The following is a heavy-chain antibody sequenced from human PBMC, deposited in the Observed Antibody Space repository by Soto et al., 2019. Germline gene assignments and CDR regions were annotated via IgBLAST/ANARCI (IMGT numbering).Heavy chain of an antibody. CDR1: GGSISGYY. Sequence: PSETLSLTCTVSGGSISGYYWSWIRQPPGKGLEWIGYIYYSGSTNYNPSLKSRVTISVDTSKNQFSLKLRSVTAADTAVYYCANYPTTVTSDYWGQGTLVTVSS. V-gene: IGHV4-59*01. D-gene: IGHD4-17*01. CDR3: ANYPTTVTSDY. CDR2: IYYSGST. J-gene: IGHJ4*02.